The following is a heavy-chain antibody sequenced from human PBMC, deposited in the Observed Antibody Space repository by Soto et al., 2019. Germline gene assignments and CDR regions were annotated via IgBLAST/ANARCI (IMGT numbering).Heavy chain of an antibody. CDR1: GFSISTTRVG. J-gene: IGHJ4*02. Sequence: QITLKESGPTLVKPTQTLTLTCTFSGFSISTTRVGVGWVRQPPGKALEWLAIIYWDDEKRYMPSLKSRLTITKDTSRSQVVLTMTNMDPVDTATYYCARRIDASDYWGQGTLVTVSS. D-gene: IGHD1-26*01. CDR3: ARRIDASDY. CDR2: IYWDDEK. V-gene: IGHV2-5*02.